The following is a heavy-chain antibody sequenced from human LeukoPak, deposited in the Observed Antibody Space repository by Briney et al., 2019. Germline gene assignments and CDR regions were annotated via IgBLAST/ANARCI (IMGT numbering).Heavy chain of an antibody. J-gene: IGHJ3*02. CDR1: GFTFSSYW. CDR2: INTDGSTT. CDR3: ARKGAVVPGRTQDAFDI. Sequence: GGSLRLSCAASGFTFSSYWMHWVRQAPGKGLVWVSRINTDGSTTTYADSVKGRFTISRDNAENSLYLQMNSLRVEDTAVYYCARKGAVVPGRTQDAFDIWGQGTMVTVSS. D-gene: IGHD4-23*01. V-gene: IGHV3-74*01.